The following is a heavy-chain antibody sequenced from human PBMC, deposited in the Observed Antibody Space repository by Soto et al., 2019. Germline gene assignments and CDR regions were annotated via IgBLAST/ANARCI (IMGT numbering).Heavy chain of an antibody. J-gene: IGHJ4*02. CDR1: GFSFTYYG. D-gene: IGHD2-8*01. Sequence: PGGSLRLSCAASGFSFTYYGMHWVRQAPGKGLEWVAVIWYDGSNKYYADSVKGRFTISRDNSKNTLYLQMNSLRAEDTAVYYCARDGSDCTNGVCYYFDYWGQGTLVTVSS. CDR3: ARDGSDCTNGVCYYFDY. V-gene: IGHV3-33*08. CDR2: IWYDGSNK.